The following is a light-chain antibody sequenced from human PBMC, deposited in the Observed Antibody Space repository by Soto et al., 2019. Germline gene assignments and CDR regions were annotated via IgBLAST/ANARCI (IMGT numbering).Light chain of an antibody. Sequence: QSALTQPASVSGSPGQSITISCTGTSSDVGGFNSVSWYQLRPGTAPKLILYDVVDRPSGVSYRFSGSKSVNTASLTISGVPGSGGGDYFCSSYTGINDNVFGSGTKVTVL. V-gene: IGLV2-14*03. J-gene: IGLJ1*01. CDR1: SSDVGGFNS. CDR3: SSYTGINDNV. CDR2: DVV.